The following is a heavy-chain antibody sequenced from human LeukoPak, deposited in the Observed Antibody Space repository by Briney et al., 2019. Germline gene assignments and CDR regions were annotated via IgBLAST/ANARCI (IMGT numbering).Heavy chain of an antibody. CDR2: IKEDGSAT. V-gene: IGHV3-7*04. J-gene: IGHJ4*02. CDR3: ARDSPGYLAYDS. D-gene: IGHD1-1*01. CDR1: GFTFSGYY. Sequence: GGSLRLSCAASGFTFSGYYMSWVRQAPGKGPEWVANIKEDGSATYYVDSVKGRFTISRDNAKKSLYLQMNSLRAEDTAVYYCARDSPGYLAYDSWGQGTLVTVSS.